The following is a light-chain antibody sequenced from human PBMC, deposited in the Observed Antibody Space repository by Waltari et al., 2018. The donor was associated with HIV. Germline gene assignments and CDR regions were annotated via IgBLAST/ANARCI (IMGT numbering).Light chain of an antibody. V-gene: IGKV1-12*01. CDR3: QQYNYWPPYT. CDR1: QDVNSW. Sequence: DFQMTQSPSSVSAFVGDRVTFPCRASQDVNSWLAWYQEKPGKAPKLLLSSTSALESGGPSRFSGSRSGPDFTLTISSVQPEDVAVYYCQQYNYWPPYTFGQGTKLEIK. J-gene: IGKJ2*01. CDR2: STS.